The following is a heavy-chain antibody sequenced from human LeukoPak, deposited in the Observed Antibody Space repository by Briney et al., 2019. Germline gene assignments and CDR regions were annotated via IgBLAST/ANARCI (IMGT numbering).Heavy chain of an antibody. Sequence: PGGSLRLSCAASGFSFANYGMAWVRQAPGKGLEWFSAITGPADRTYYADSVRGRFTISRDNSNNTLYLQMNSLRAGDRAVFYCASMNGYFEYWGQGTLVTVSS. J-gene: IGHJ4*02. D-gene: IGHD1-1*01. CDR1: GFSFANYG. CDR3: ASMNGYFEY. V-gene: IGHV3-23*01. CDR2: ITGPADRT.